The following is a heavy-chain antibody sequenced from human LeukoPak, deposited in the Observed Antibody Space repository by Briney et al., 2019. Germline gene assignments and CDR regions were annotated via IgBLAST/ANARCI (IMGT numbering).Heavy chain of an antibody. Sequence: GGSLRLFCEASGFTFLNYAMSWVRPAPGKGLQWVSGISGRDDTTYYTDSPEGTTYYTNSAEGRFTISRDNSKNTVYLQIDSLGVEDTAVYYCAKCMSATGVCLNFDSWGQGILVTVSS. CDR2: ISGRDDTTYYTDSPEGTT. CDR1: GFTFLNYA. D-gene: IGHD2-21*02. V-gene: IGHV3-23*01. CDR3: AKCMSATGVCLNFDS. J-gene: IGHJ4*02.